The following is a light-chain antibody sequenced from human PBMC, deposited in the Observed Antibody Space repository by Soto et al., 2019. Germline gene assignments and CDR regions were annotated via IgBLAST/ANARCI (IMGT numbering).Light chain of an antibody. Sequence: QPALTQPASVSGSPGQSITISCTGTSSDVGAHNFVSWYQQHPGKAPKLMIYEVSNRPSGVSDRFSGSKSGNTASLTISGLQAEDEADYYCNSYTSTAARVFGTGTKVTVL. CDR2: EVS. CDR1: SSDVGAHNF. CDR3: NSYTSTAARV. J-gene: IGLJ1*01. V-gene: IGLV2-14*01.